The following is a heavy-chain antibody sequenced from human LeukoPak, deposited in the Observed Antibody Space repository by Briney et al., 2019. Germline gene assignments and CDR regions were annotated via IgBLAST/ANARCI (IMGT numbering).Heavy chain of an antibody. Sequence: GGPLSLSCAASGFTFSSYGMSWVRPAPGKGLEWVAVISYDGSNKYYADSVKGRFTISRDNSKNTLYLQMNSLRAEDTAVYYCARDGYCSGGSCYVLGVADYWGQGTLVTVSS. CDR1: GFTFSSYG. V-gene: IGHV3-30*03. D-gene: IGHD2-15*01. CDR2: ISYDGSNK. CDR3: ARDGYCSGGSCYVLGVADY. J-gene: IGHJ4*02.